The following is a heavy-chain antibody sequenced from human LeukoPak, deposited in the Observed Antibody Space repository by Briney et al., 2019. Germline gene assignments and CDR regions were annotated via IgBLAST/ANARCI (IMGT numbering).Heavy chain of an antibody. D-gene: IGHD3-10*01. CDR3: ARGPSYYYGSGSKNPQDY. V-gene: IGHV1-18*01. CDR1: GYTFTSYG. J-gene: IGHJ4*02. Sequence: ASVKVSCKASGYTFTSYGISWVRQAPGQGLEWMGWISAYNGNTNYAQKLQGRVTMTTDTSTSTAYMEMRSLRSDDTAVYYCARGPSYYYGSGSKNPQDYWGQGTLVTVSS. CDR2: ISAYNGNT.